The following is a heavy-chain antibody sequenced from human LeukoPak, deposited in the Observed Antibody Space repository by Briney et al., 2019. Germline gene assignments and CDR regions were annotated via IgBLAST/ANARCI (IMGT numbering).Heavy chain of an antibody. V-gene: IGHV1-8*02. CDR1: GYTFTGYN. J-gene: IGHJ6*03. Sequence: ASVKVSCKASGYTFTGYNMHWVRQAPGQGLEWMGWINPNSGNTVYAQKFQGRVTMTRNTSISTAYMELSSLRSEDTAVYYCARGSYSSGWYFGLHYYYMDVWGKGTTVTISS. CDR2: INPNSGNT. CDR3: ARGSYSSGWYFGLHYYYMDV. D-gene: IGHD6-19*01.